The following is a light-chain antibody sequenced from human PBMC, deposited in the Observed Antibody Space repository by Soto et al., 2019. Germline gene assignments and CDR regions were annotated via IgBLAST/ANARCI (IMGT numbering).Light chain of an antibody. CDR3: MQGTHWPPVT. Sequence: DVVMTQSPLSLPVTLGQPASIPCRSSQSIVYSDGNAYLSWFQQRPGQSPRRLIYKAFNRDSGVPDRFSGSGSGTDFTLKISRVEAEDVGVYYCMQGTHWPPVTFGQGTKLEIK. CDR2: KAF. CDR1: QSIVYSDGNAY. V-gene: IGKV2-30*01. J-gene: IGKJ2*01.